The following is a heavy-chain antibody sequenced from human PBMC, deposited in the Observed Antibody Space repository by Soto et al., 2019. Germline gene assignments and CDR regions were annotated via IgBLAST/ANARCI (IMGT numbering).Heavy chain of an antibody. V-gene: IGHV4-30-2*01. CDR3: ARTSFVSGSYYFDY. CDR1: GGSISSGGYS. CDR2: IYHSGST. Sequence: SETLSLTCAVSGGSISSGGYSWSWIRQPPGKGLEWIGYIYHSGSTYYNPSLKSRVTISVDRSKNQFSLKLSSVTAADTAVYYCARTSFVSGSYYFDYWGQGTLVTVSS. J-gene: IGHJ4*02. D-gene: IGHD1-26*01.